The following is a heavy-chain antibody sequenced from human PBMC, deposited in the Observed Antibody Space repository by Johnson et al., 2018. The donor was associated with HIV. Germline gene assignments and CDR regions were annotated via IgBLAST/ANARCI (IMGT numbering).Heavy chain of an antibody. CDR2: ISSDGSST. CDR1: GFTFSTYW. J-gene: IGHJ3*02. CDR3: ARRDSGSLSFDI. V-gene: IGHV3-74*01. D-gene: IGHD1-26*01. Sequence: VQLVESGGGLVQPGGYLRLSCAASGFTFSTYWMHWVRQTPGKGLVWVSRISSDGSSTTYAVSVRGRFTISRDNAKNTLYLEMKSLRAEDTAFYYCARRDSGSLSFDIWGQGTMVTVSS.